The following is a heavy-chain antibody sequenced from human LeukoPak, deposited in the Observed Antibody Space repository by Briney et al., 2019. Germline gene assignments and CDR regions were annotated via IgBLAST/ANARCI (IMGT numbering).Heavy chain of an antibody. CDR1: GYDFTGYY. CDR3: ATGLQYGLWGVPYFYYMHA. D-gene: IGHD3-10*01. J-gene: IGHJ6*03. CDR2: VNPRNGGT. V-gene: IGHV1-2*02. Sequence: ASVKVSCKASGYDFTGYYVHWVRQAPGQGFGWLGWVNPRNGGTHYAQNFQGRVTITGDTSITTAYMELGSLTSDDTAVYYCATGLQYGLWGVPYFYYMHAWGKGTTVTVSS.